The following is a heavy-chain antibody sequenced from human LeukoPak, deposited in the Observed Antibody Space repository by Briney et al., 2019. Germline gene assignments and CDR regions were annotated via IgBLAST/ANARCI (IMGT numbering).Heavy chain of an antibody. J-gene: IGHJ4*02. CDR3: ANFPGGVR. CDR2: IYSAGTT. V-gene: IGHV3-53*01. Sequence: GGSLRLSCAASGFIVSSDYMTWVRQAPGKGLEWLSVIYSAGTTYYADSVKGRFTISRDNSKNTLYLQMNSLRVEDTAVYYCANFPGGVRWGQGTLVTVSS. CDR1: GFIVSSDY. D-gene: IGHD3-10*01.